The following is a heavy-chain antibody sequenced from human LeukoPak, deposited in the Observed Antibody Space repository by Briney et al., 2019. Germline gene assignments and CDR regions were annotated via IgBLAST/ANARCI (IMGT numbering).Heavy chain of an antibody. D-gene: IGHD4-11*01. CDR2: ISSSGSTI. CDR3: ARSLDYSNHPDWFDP. V-gene: IGHV3-11*01. J-gene: IGHJ5*02. Sequence: GGSLRLSCAASGFTFSDYYMSWIRQAPGKGLEWVSYISSSGSTIYYADSVKGRFTISRDNAKNPLYLQMNSLRAEDTAVYYCARSLDYSNHPDWFDPWGQGTLVTVSS. CDR1: GFTFSDYY.